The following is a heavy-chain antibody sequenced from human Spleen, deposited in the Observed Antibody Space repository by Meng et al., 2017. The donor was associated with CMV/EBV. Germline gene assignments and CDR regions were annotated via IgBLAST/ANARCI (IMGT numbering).Heavy chain of an antibody. Sequence: SETLSLTCTVSGGSISSYYWSWTRQPPGKGLEWIGYIYYSGSTNYNPSLKSRVTISVDTSKNQFSLKLSSVTAADTAVYYCASFGWSGYYLDYWGQGTLVTVSS. CDR2: IYYSGST. D-gene: IGHD3-3*01. CDR3: ASFGWSGYYLDY. J-gene: IGHJ4*02. V-gene: IGHV4-59*01. CDR1: GGSISSYY.